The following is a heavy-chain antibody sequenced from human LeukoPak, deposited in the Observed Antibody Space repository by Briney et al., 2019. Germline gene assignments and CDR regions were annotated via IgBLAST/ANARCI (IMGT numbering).Heavy chain of an antibody. CDR2: ISYDGSNK. Sequence: GSLRLSCAASGFTFNNYGMHWVRQAPGKGLEWVAVISYDGSNKYYADSVKGRFTISRDNSKNTLYLQMNSLRAEDTAVYYCASSVEMATIRWGQGTLVTVSS. D-gene: IGHD5-24*01. CDR1: GFTFNNYG. V-gene: IGHV3-30*03. CDR3: ASSVEMATIR. J-gene: IGHJ4*02.